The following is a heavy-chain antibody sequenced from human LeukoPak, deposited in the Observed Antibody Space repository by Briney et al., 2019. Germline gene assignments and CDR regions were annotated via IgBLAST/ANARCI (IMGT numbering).Heavy chain of an antibody. CDR1: RFTFSSYG. V-gene: IGHV3-33*01. CDR3: ARDLCSSTSCYQGYYYGMDV. Sequence: PGRSLRLSCAASRFTFSSYGMYWVRQAPGKGLEWVAVIWYDGSNKYYEDSVKGRFTISRDNSKNTLYLQMNSLRVEDTAVYYCARDLCSSTSCYQGYYYGMDVWGQGTTVTVSS. J-gene: IGHJ6*02. CDR2: IWYDGSNK. D-gene: IGHD2-2*01.